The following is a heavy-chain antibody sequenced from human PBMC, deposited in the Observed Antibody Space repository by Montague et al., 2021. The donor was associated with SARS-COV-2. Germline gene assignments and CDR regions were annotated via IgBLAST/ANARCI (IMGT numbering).Heavy chain of an antibody. CDR3: ARGTMTADALDI. CDR1: GGSVGSFD. J-gene: IGHJ3*02. CDR2: FNSVGST. V-gene: IGHV4-59*02. D-gene: IGHD1-14*01. Sequence: SETLSLTCTVSGGSVGSFDWNWIRQSPGKGLEWIGYFNSVGSTTYNPSLKSRATISRDTSKNQFSLKVRSVTAADTAVYYCARGTMTADALDIWGQGTMVTVSS.